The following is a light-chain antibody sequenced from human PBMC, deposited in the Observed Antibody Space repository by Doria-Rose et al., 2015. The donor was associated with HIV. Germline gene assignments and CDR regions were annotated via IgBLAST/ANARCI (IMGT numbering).Light chain of an antibody. CDR1: SGSIASNY. CDR2: EDN. CDR3: QSYDSSTWV. V-gene: IGLV6-57*01. Sequence: VTISCTRSSGSIASNYVQWYQQRPGSSPTTVIYEDNQRPSGVPDRFSGSIDSSSNSASLTISGLKAEDEADYYCQSYDSSTWVFGGGTKLTVL. J-gene: IGLJ3*02.